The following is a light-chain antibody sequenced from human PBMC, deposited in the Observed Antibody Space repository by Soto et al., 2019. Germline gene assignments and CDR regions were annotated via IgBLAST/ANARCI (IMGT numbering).Light chain of an antibody. V-gene: IGLV2-14*03. CDR3: SSYTTTSPYV. CDR2: DVS. CDR1: SSDVGAYNY. J-gene: IGLJ1*01. Sequence: QSVLTQPASVSGSPGQSIAISCTGTSSDVGAYNYVSWYQQHPDKAPKLMIYDVSNRPSGVSNRFSGSKSGDTASLTISGLQHEDEADYYCSSYTTTSPYVFGTGTKLTVL.